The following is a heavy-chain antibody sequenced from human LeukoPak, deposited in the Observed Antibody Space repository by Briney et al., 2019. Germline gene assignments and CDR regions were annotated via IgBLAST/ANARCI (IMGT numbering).Heavy chain of an antibody. J-gene: IGHJ5*02. CDR3: ARGAGGYSSSWYVALNWFDP. Sequence: SETLSLTCTVSGGSISSYYWSWIRQPPGKGLEWIGYIYYSGSTNYNPSLKSRVTISVDTSKNQFSLKLSSVTAADTAVYYCARGAGGYSSSWYVALNWFDPWGQGTLVTVSS. CDR1: GGSISSYY. CDR2: IYYSGST. D-gene: IGHD6-13*01. V-gene: IGHV4-59*01.